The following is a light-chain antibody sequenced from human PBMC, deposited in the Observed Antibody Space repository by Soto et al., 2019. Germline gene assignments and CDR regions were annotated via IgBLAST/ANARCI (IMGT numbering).Light chain of an antibody. CDR1: ESVSTW. CDR2: KAS. CDR3: QQYSSYGT. Sequence: DIQLTQSPSTLSASVGDRVTITCRVSESVSTWLAWYQQKPGKAPKLLIYKASNLVSGVPSRFSGSGSETEFTLTITSLQPDDIATYYCQQYSSYGTFGQGTKVDIK. J-gene: IGKJ1*01. V-gene: IGKV1-5*03.